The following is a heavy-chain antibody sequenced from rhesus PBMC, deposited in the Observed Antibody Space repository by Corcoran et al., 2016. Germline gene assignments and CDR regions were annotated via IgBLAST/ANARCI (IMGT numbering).Heavy chain of an antibody. CDR1: GYSISSGYD. J-gene: IGHJ4*01. CDR3: ARGLSWNYRLDY. V-gene: IGHV4-76*01. D-gene: IGHD1-1*01. CDR2: IYVSSWST. Sequence: QVQLQESGPGVVKPSETLSLTCAVSGYSISSGYDWSWIRQPPGKGLEWIGYIYVSSWSTNYNPSLKNRVTISKETSKNQFSLKLSSVTAADTVVYYCARGLSWNYRLDYWGQGVLVTVSS.